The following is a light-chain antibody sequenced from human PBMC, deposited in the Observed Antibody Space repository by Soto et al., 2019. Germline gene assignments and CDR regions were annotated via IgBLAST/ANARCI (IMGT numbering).Light chain of an antibody. CDR1: QSVGSTY. V-gene: IGKV3-20*01. J-gene: IGKJ5*01. CDR2: GAS. CDR3: QQYGSSPRIT. Sequence: EIVLTQSPGTLSLSPGERATLSCRASQSVGSTYLAWYQHKPGQAPRLLIYGASSRATGIPDRFRGSGSGTDFTLTISRLEPEDFAVYYCQQYGSSPRITFGQGTRLEIK.